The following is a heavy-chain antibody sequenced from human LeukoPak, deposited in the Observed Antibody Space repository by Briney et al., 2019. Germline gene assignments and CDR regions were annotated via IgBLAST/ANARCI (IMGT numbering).Heavy chain of an antibody. CDR3: ARGAVIFSDIVVVVAATPFYWFDP. V-gene: IGHV4-34*01. Sequence: SETLSLTCAVYGGSFSGYYWSWIRQPPVKGLEWIGEINHSGSTNYNPSLKSRVTISVDTSKNQFSLKLSSVTAADTAVYYCARGAVIFSDIVVVVAATPFYWFDPWGQGTLVTVSS. CDR1: GGSFSGYY. CDR2: INHSGST. J-gene: IGHJ5*02. D-gene: IGHD2-15*01.